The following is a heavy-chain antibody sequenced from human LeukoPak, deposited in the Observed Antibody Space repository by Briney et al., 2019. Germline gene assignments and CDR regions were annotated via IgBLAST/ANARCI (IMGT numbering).Heavy chain of an antibody. D-gene: IGHD6-13*01. CDR2: INWNGGST. V-gene: IGHV3-20*04. CDR3: ARDEARSYSSSWYPDY. CDR1: GFTFDDYG. J-gene: IGHJ4*02. Sequence: GGSLRLSCAASGFTFDDYGMIWVRQAPGKGLEWVSGINWNGGSTGYADSVKGRFTISRDNAKNSPYLQMNSLRAEDTALYYCARDEARSYSSSWYPDYWGQGTLVTVSS.